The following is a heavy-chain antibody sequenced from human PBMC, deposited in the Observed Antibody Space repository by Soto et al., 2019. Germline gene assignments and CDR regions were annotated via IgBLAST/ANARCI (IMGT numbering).Heavy chain of an antibody. CDR1: GYTFTSYG. Sequence: SVKVSCXASGYTFTSYGISWVRQAPGQGLEWMGGIIAIFGTANYAQKFQGRVTITADASTSTAYMELSSLRSEDTAVYYCARELTIAVAGTFDYWGQGTLVTVSS. CDR3: ARELTIAVAGTFDY. CDR2: IIAIFGTA. D-gene: IGHD6-19*01. J-gene: IGHJ4*02. V-gene: IGHV1-69*13.